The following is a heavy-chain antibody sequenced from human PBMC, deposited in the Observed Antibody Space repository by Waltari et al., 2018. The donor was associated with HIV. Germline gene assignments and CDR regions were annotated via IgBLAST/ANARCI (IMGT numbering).Heavy chain of an antibody. Sequence: QLVESGGGLIQPGGSLRLSCGASGFTVSSNYVNWGRQAPGKGLEWVSVIYSGGSTYYADSVKGRVTISRDNSKNKIYLQMNSLRAEDTAVYYCARDRPNYYDSSGYSSVLDVWGQGTMVTVSS. D-gene: IGHD3-22*01. CDR1: GFTVSSNY. J-gene: IGHJ3*01. V-gene: IGHV3-53*01. CDR2: IYSGGST. CDR3: ARDRPNYYDSSGYSSVLDV.